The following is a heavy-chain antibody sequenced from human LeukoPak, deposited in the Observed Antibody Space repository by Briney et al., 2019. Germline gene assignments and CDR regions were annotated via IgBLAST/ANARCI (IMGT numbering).Heavy chain of an antibody. Sequence: ASVKVSCKASGYTFTGYYTHWVRQAPGQGLEGMGWINPNSGGTNYAQKFQGRVTMTRDTSISTAYMELSRLRSDDTAVYYCARVNGGYSYDFDYWGQGTLVTVSS. D-gene: IGHD4-23*01. V-gene: IGHV1-2*02. J-gene: IGHJ4*02. CDR3: ARVNGGYSYDFDY. CDR1: GYTFTGYY. CDR2: INPNSGGT.